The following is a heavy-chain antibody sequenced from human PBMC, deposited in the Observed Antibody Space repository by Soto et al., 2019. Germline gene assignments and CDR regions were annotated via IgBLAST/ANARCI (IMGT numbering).Heavy chain of an antibody. CDR1: GGTFSSYA. Sequence: VASVKVSCKASGGTFSSYAISWVRQAPGQGLEWMGGIIPIFGTANYAQKFQGRVTITADESTSTAYMELSSLRSEDTAVYYCARYYYTIQEWFDPWGQGTLVTVSS. CDR3: ARYYYTIQEWFDP. CDR2: IIPIFGTA. J-gene: IGHJ5*02. V-gene: IGHV1-69*13. D-gene: IGHD3-10*01.